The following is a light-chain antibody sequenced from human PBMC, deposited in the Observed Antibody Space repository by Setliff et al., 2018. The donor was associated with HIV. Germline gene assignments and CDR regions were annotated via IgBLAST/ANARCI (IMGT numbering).Light chain of an antibody. J-gene: IGLJ1*01. Sequence: SVLTQPASVSGSPGQSITISCTGTSSDVGGYRYVSWYQQHPGKAPKLMIYDVSKRPSGVSNRFSGSKSGNTASLTISGLQAEDEADFYCSSYTSSGTYVFGTGTKVTVL. V-gene: IGLV2-14*01. CDR1: SSDVGGYRY. CDR3: SSYTSSGTYV. CDR2: DVS.